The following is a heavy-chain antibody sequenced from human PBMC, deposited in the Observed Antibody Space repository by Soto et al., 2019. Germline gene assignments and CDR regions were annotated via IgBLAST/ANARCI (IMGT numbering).Heavy chain of an antibody. D-gene: IGHD4-17*01. V-gene: IGHV3-33*01. CDR2: IWYDGSNK. CDR1: GFTFSSYG. J-gene: IGHJ3*02. CDR3: ARTSERGRVTTVTPRKTGAFDI. Sequence: GGSLRLSCAASGFTFSSYGMHWVRQAPGKXLEWVAVIWYDGSNKYYADSVKGRFTISRDNSKNTLYLQMNSLRAEDTAVYYCARTSERGRVTTVTPRKTGAFDIWGQGTMVTVSS.